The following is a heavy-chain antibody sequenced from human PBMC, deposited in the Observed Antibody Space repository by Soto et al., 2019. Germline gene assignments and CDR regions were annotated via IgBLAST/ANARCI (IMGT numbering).Heavy chain of an antibody. CDR2: IYYSGST. Sequence: QVQLQESGPGLVTPSQTLSLTCTVSGGSLSRGGYYWSWIRQHPGKGLEWIGYIYYSGSTYYNPSLTSLVTISVDTSTNQFSLKLNSVPAADTAVYCCARSSTSANYFDYWGQGTMVTVSS. J-gene: IGHJ4*02. CDR3: ARSSTSANYFDY. D-gene: IGHD2-2*01. CDR1: GGSLSRGGYY. V-gene: IGHV4-31*01.